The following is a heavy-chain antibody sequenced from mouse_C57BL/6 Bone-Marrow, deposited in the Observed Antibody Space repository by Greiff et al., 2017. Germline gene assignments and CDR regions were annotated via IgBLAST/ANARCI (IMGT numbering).Heavy chain of an antibody. CDR3: ARDQDGSSYWYFDV. V-gene: IGHV5-4*01. CDR1: GFTFSSYA. Sequence: EVKLMESGGGLVKPGGSLKLSCAASGFTFSSYAMSWVRQTPEKRLEWVATISDGGSYTYYPDNVKGRFTISRDHAKNNLYLQMSHLKSEDTAMYYCARDQDGSSYWYFDVWGTGTTVTVSS. D-gene: IGHD1-1*01. CDR2: ISDGGSYT. J-gene: IGHJ1*03.